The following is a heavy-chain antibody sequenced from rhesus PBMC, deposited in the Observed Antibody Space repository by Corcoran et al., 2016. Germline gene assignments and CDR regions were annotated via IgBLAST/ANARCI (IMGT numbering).Heavy chain of an antibody. CDR1: GGSLSDSYY. J-gene: IGHJ4*01. V-gene: IGHV4-160*01. CDR2: IYGSGGST. D-gene: IGHD6-31*01. CDR3: ARLVRYSSGWYYFDY. Sequence: QVQLQESGPGLVKPSATLSLTCTVSGGSLSDSYYWSWIRQPPGKGMEWMGSIYGSGGSTNTNPSLKSRVTISRDTSKNQFSLKLSCVTAADTAVYYCARLVRYSSGWYYFDYWGQGVLVTVSS.